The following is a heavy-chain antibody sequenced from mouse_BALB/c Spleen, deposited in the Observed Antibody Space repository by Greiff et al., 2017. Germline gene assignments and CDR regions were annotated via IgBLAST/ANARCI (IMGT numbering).Heavy chain of an antibody. Sequence: VKLMESGPGLVAPSQSLSITCTVSGFSLTSYGVHWVRQPPGKGLEWLGVIWAGGSTNYNSALMSRLSISKDNSKSQVFLKMNSLQTDDTAMYYCARSRYDGYYYAMDYWGQGTSVTVSS. CDR3: ARSRYDGYYYAMDY. CDR1: GFSLTSYG. V-gene: IGHV2-9*02. J-gene: IGHJ4*01. CDR2: IWAGGST. D-gene: IGHD2-14*01.